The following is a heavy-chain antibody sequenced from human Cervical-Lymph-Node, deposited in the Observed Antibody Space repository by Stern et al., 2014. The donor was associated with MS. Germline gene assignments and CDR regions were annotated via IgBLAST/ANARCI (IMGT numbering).Heavy chain of an antibody. CDR2: LYSGDPDT. D-gene: IGHD3-10*01. CDR3: ARPWGFGELRDAFDI. V-gene: IGHV5-51*01. J-gene: IGHJ3*02. CDR1: GYSFTSYW. Sequence: VQLVESGAEVKKPGESLKISCKGSGYSFTSYWIGWVRQMPGKGLEWMGILYSGDPDTRYSQSLQGPVTISADKSISTAYLQWSSLKASDTAMYYCARPWGFGELRDAFDIWGQGTMVTVSS.